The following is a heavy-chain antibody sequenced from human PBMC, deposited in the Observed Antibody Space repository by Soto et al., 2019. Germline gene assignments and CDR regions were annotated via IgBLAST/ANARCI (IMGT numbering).Heavy chain of an antibody. V-gene: IGHV3-48*01. CDR2: ISSSSSTI. J-gene: IGHJ6*03. Sequence: GGPLSHSCAASGFPFSSYSMNWVRQDTGKGLEWVSYISSSSSTIYYADSVKGRFTISRDNAKNSLYLQMNSLRAEDTAVYYCARDCLLDYYYYMDVWGKASTVTVSS. D-gene: IGHD2-8*01. CDR3: ARDCLLDYYYYMDV. CDR1: GFPFSSYS.